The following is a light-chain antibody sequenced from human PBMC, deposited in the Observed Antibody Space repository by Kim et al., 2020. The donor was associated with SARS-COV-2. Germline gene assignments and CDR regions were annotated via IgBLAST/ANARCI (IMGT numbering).Light chain of an antibody. J-gene: IGLJ3*02. CDR1: SGNMASSY. CDR3: QSYDDFNRV. CDR2: EDN. Sequence: GMTVTYSRTLSSGNMASSYVQCYQRRPGRSPTTLIYEDNQRSPGVPERFSGSVDSSSNSASLSISGLKTEDEADYFCQSYDDFNRVFGGGTQLTVL. V-gene: IGLV6-57*01.